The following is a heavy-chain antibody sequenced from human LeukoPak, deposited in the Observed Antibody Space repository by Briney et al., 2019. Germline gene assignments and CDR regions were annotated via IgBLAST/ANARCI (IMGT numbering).Heavy chain of an antibody. D-gene: IGHD5-18*01. Sequence: GGSLRLSCAASGLTFSSYWMSWVRQAPGKGLEWVADIKQDGSQEYYVDSVKGRFTISRDNAKNSLYLQLISLRAEDTAVYYCARDDSGYSYDYWGQGTLVTVSS. CDR1: GLTFSSYW. V-gene: IGHV3-7*01. J-gene: IGHJ4*02. CDR2: IKQDGSQE. CDR3: ARDDSGYSYDY.